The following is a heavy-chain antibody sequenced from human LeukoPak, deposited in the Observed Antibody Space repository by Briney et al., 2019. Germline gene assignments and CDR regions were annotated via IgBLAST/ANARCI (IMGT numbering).Heavy chain of an antibody. CDR3: ARVGSSGWPNYYYYGMDV. CDR2: IYYSGST. CDR1: GGSISSYY. D-gene: IGHD6-19*01. J-gene: IGHJ6*02. V-gene: IGHV4-59*01. Sequence: SETLSLTCTVSGGSISSYYWSWIRQPPGKGLEWIGHIYYSGSTNYNPSLKSRVTISVDTSKNQFSLKLSSVTAADTAVYYCARVGSSGWPNYYYYGMDVWGQGTTVTVSS.